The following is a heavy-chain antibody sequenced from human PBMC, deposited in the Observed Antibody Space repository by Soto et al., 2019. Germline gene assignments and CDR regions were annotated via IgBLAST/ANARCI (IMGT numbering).Heavy chain of an antibody. Sequence: QVQLVQSGAEVRKSGSSVKVSCKAAGGTFSDYALSWVRQAPGQGLEWMGGIIPMFATTNYAQKFQGRVTITAVDSATTAHMELSSLKSEDTAVYYCARGRGIGFSSTWNIYWYYNMCVWGQGTTVSVSS. CDR2: IIPMFATT. V-gene: IGHV1-69*01. CDR1: GGTFSDYA. CDR3: ARGRGIGFSSTWNIYWYYNMCV. D-gene: IGHD6-13*01. J-gene: IGHJ6*02.